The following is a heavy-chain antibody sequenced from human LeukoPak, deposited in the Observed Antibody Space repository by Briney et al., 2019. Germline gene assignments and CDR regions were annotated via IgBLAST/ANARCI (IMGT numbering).Heavy chain of an antibody. V-gene: IGHV3-21*01. D-gene: IGHD6-6*01. Sequence: GGSLRLSCAASGFTFDDYGMSWVRQAPGKGLEWVSSISSSSSYIYYADSVKGRFTISRDNAKNSLYLQMNSLRAEDTAVYYCARDLRYSSSRNFDYWGQGTLVTVSS. CDR3: ARDLRYSSSRNFDY. J-gene: IGHJ4*02. CDR2: ISSSSSYI. CDR1: GFTFDDYG.